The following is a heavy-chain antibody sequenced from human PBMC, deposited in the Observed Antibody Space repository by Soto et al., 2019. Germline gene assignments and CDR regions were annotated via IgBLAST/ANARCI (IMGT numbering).Heavy chain of an antibody. CDR1: GYTFTAFP. Sequence: QVQLVQSGAEVKKPGASVKLSCEASGYTFTAFPIHWVRQAPGRSPEWMGWINTANGDTKYSQKFQGRVTITSDTSASTLEIELSSRTYPDTAVSYCTRATRGECWGQGTLVTVSS. CDR3: TRATRGEC. V-gene: IGHV1-3*04. D-gene: IGHD2-2*01. CDR2: INTANGDT. J-gene: IGHJ1*01.